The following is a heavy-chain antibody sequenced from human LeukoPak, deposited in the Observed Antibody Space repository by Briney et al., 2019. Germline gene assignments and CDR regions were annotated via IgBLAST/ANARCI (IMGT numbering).Heavy chain of an antibody. CDR1: GGTFSSYG. Sequence: ASVKVSCKDSGGTFSSYGISWVRQAPGQGLERMGWISAYNGNTNYAQKLQGRVTMTTDTSTSTAYMELRSLRSDDTAVYYCARDAEYYYDSSGYDYYYYGMDVWGQGTTVTVSS. V-gene: IGHV1-18*01. CDR3: ARDAEYYYDSSGYDYYYYGMDV. D-gene: IGHD3-22*01. CDR2: ISAYNGNT. J-gene: IGHJ6*02.